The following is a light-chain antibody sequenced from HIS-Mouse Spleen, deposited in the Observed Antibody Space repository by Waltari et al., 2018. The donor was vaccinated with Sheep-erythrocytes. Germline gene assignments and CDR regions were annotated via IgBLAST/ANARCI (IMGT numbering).Light chain of an antibody. CDR3: QQYNNWPPPYT. J-gene: IGKJ2*01. V-gene: IGKV3-15*01. Sequence: EIVMTQSPATLSVSPVERATLSCRASQSVSSNLAWYQQKPGQAPRLLIYGASPGATGIPARFSGSGSGTEFTLTISSMQSEDFAVYYCQQYNNWPPPYTFGQGTKLEIK. CDR2: GAS. CDR1: QSVSSN.